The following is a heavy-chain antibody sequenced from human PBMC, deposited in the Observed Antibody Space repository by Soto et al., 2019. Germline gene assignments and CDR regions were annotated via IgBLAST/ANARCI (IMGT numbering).Heavy chain of an antibody. D-gene: IGHD3-9*01. Sequence: SETLSLTCAVYGGSFSGYYWSWIRQPPGKGLEWIGEINHSGSTNYNPSLKSRVTISVDTSKNQFSLKLSSVTAADTAVYYCARGIRRAGYFDWLSGPFDYWGQGILVTVSS. CDR1: GGSFSGYY. CDR2: INHSGST. CDR3: ARGIRRAGYFDWLSGPFDY. J-gene: IGHJ4*02. V-gene: IGHV4-34*01.